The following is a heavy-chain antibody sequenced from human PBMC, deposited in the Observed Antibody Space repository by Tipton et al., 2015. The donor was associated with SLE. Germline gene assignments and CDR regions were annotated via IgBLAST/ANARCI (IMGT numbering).Heavy chain of an antibody. D-gene: IGHD1-7*01. CDR1: GGSLSSYY. CDR3: ARATDWNLSPDV. V-gene: IGHV4-59*12. Sequence: TLSLTCTVSGGSLSSYYWSWIRQSPEKGLEWLGYLSYSGNTYYNPSLKSPVTLSIDTSKNQFSLKMRSVTAADTAVYYCARATDWNLSPDVWGKGTTVTVSS. J-gene: IGHJ6*04. CDR2: LSYSGNT.